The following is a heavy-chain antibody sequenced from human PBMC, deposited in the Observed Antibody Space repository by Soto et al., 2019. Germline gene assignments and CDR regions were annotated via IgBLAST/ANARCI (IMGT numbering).Heavy chain of an antibody. CDR3: ARVGSSGYPLLYYYYGMDV. CDR2: IKQDGSEK. CDR1: GFTFSSYW. D-gene: IGHD3-22*01. J-gene: IGHJ6*02. V-gene: IGHV3-7*05. Sequence: GGSLRLSCAASGFTFSSYWMSWVLQAPWKGLEWVANIKQDGSEKYYVDSVKGRFTISRDNAKNSLYLQMNSLRAEDTAVYYCARVGSSGYPLLYYYYGMDVWGQGTTVTVSS.